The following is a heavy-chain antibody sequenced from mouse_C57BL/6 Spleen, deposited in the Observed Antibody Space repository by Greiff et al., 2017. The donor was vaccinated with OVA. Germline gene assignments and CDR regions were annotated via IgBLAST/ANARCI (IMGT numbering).Heavy chain of an antibody. CDR3: AREGGDYSNCNFDY. CDR1: GYSFTDYN. D-gene: IGHD2-5*01. J-gene: IGHJ2*01. Sequence: EVQLQQSGPELVKPGASVKISCKASGYSFTDYNMNWVKQSNGQSLEWIGVINPNYGTTSYNQKFKGKATLTADQSSSTAYMQLNSLTSEDSAVYDCAREGGDYSNCNFDYWGQGTTLTVSS. CDR2: INPNYGTT. V-gene: IGHV1-39*01.